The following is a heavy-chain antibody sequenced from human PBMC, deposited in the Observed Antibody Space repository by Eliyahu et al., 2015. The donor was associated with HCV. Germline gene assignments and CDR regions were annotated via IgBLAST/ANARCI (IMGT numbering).Heavy chain of an antibody. Sequence: QLQLQESGPGLVRPSETLSLTCAVSGGSISSKSYYWAWIRQPPGKGLEWIGSTGGSDNNPSLKSRFTITVDTSKNQFFLTLRSVTAADTAIYYCARDVQSVPIASGLDVWGQGTTVTVSS. CDR3: ARDVQSVPIASGLDV. V-gene: IGHV4-39*02. J-gene: IGHJ6*02. CDR1: GGSISSKSYY. D-gene: IGHD2-2*01. CDR2: TGGS.